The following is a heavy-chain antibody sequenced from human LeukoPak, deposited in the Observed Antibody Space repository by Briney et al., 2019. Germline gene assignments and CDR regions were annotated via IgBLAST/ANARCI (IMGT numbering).Heavy chain of an antibody. Sequence: RPGGSLRLSCAASGFTFDDYAMHWVRQAPGKGLEWVSGISWNSGSIGYADSVKGRFTISRDNAKNSLYLQMNSLRAEDMALYYCAKSLIAAAAPGGYAFDIWGQGTMVTVSS. D-gene: IGHD6-13*01. J-gene: IGHJ3*02. CDR2: ISWNSGSI. CDR1: GFTFDDYA. CDR3: AKSLIAAAAPGGYAFDI. V-gene: IGHV3-9*03.